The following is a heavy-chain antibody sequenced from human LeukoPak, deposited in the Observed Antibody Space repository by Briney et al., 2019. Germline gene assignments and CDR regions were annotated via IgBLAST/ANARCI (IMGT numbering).Heavy chain of an antibody. CDR1: GFTFSSYS. Sequence: GGSLRLSCAASGFTFSSYSMNWDRQAPGKGLEWVSSISSSSSYIYYADSVKGRFTISRDNAKNSLYLQMNSLRAEDTAVYYCAREDDSSGYPYDYWGQGTLVTVSS. J-gene: IGHJ4*02. CDR3: AREDDSSGYPYDY. CDR2: ISSSSSYI. D-gene: IGHD3-22*01. V-gene: IGHV3-21*01.